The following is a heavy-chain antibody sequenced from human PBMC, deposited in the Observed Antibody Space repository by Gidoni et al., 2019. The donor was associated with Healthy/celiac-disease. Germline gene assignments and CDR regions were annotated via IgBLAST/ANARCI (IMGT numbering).Heavy chain of an antibody. V-gene: IGHV3-21*01. CDR2: ISSSSSYI. CDR1: GFTFSRDS. D-gene: IGHD3-22*01. CDR3: ARDPETYYYDSSGYSFDY. Sequence: VQLVESGGGLVKHGGSLRLYWSASGFTFSRDSVNWFRQSPGKGLEWVSSISSSSSYIYYADSVKGRFTISRDNAKNSLYLQMNSLRAEDTAVYYCARDPETYYYDSSGYSFDYWGQGTLVTVSS. J-gene: IGHJ4*02.